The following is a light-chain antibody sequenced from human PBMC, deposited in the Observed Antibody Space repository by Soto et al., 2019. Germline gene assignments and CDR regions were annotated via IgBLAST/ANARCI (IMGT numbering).Light chain of an antibody. CDR2: RDN. Sequence: QSVLTQTPSVSGTPGQRVNISCSGSSSNIGRNYVYWYHHFPGTAPKLLIYRDNERPSGVPDRFSGSKSGTSASLAISGLRSGDEADYHCATWDDSLGGPVFGGGTKVTVL. CDR3: ATWDDSLGGPV. CDR1: SSNIGRNY. J-gene: IGLJ2*01. V-gene: IGLV1-47*01.